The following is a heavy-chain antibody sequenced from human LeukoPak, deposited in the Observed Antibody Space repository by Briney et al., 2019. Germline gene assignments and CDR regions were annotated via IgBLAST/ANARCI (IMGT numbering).Heavy chain of an antibody. V-gene: IGHV4-34*01. Sequence: SETLSLTCAVYGVSFSGCYWSWIRQPPGKGLEWTGEINHSGSTNYNPSLKSRVTISVDTSKNQFSLKLSSVTAADTAVYYCARGLRSDYWGQGTLVTVSS. CDR1: GVSFSGCY. CDR2: INHSGST. CDR3: ARGLRSDY. J-gene: IGHJ4*02.